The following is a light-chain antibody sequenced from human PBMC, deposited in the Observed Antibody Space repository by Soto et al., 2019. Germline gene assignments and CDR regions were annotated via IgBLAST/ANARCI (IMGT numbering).Light chain of an antibody. CDR3: AAWDDSLNGRV. V-gene: IGLV1-44*01. CDR2: SNN. CDR1: SSNIGSNT. J-gene: IGLJ1*01. Sequence: QAVVTQPPSASGTPGQRVTISCSGSSSNIGSNTVNWYQQLPGTAPKLLIYSNNQRPSGVPDRFSGSKYGTSASLAISGLQSEDEADYFCAAWDDSLNGRVFGTGTKLTVL.